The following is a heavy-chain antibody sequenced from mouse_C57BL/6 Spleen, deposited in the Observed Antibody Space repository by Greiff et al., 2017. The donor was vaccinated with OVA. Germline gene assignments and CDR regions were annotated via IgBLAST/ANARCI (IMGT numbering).Heavy chain of an antibody. J-gene: IGHJ2*01. CDR3: ARRGVPGPDY. CDR1: GYTFTDYY. Sequence: EVQLQQSGPELVKPGASVKISCKASGYTFTDYYMNWVKQSHGKSLEWIGDINPNNGGTSYNQKFKGKATLTVDKSSSTAYMELRSLTSEDSAVYYCARRGVPGPDYWGQGTTLTVSS. D-gene: IGHD5-1*01. CDR2: INPNNGGT. V-gene: IGHV1-26*01.